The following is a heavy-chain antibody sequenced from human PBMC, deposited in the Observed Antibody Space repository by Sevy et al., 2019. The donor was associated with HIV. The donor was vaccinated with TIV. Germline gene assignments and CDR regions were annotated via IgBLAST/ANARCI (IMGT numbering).Heavy chain of an antibody. CDR1: GFTFDDYA. D-gene: IGHD3-22*01. CDR3: ARNTYYLDSTGFGAFDI. CDR2: INWKTDNV. Sequence: GGSLRLSCAASGFTFDDYAMSWVRQAPGKGLEWVSAINWKTDNVGYADSVKGRFTISRDNAKRSLYLQLNSLRPEDTALHHCARNTYYLDSTGFGAFDIWGQGIMVTVSS. J-gene: IGHJ3*02. V-gene: IGHV3-20*01.